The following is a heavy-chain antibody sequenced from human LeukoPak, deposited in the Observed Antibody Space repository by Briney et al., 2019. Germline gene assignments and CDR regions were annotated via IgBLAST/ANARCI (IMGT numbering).Heavy chain of an antibody. CDR3: VRDMGTTNWFDP. V-gene: IGHV3-21*01. CDR1: GFTFSSYS. CDR2: ISSSSSYI. Sequence: GGSLRLSCAASGFTFSSYSMNWVRQAPGKGLEWVSSISSSSSYIYYADSVKGRFTISRDNAKNSLYLQMNSLRAEDTAVYYCVRDMGTTNWFDPWGQGTLVTVSS. D-gene: IGHD1-26*01. J-gene: IGHJ5*02.